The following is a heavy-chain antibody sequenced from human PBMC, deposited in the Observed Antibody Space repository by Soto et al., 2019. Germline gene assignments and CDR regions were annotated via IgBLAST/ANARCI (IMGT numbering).Heavy chain of an antibody. Sequence: SETLSLTCTVSGGSISSGGYYWSWIRQHPGKGLEWIGYIYYSGSTYYNPSLKSRVTISVDTSKNQFSLKLSSVTVADTAVYYCARRHLHDYYYYMDVWGKGTTVTVSS. CDR2: IYYSGST. V-gene: IGHV4-39*01. CDR1: GGSISSGGYY. CDR3: ARRHLHDYYYYMDV. J-gene: IGHJ6*03.